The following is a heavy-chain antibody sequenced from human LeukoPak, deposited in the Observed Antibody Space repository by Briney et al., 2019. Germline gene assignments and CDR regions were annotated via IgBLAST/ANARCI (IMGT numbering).Heavy chain of an antibody. CDR1: GFKFDDYG. J-gene: IGHJ5*02. CDR3: ARDRCSSTSCYNTPNWFDP. Sequence: GGSLRLSCAASGFKFDDYGMSWVRQVPWKGLEWVSGINWNGGSRGYADSVKGRFTISRDNAKNSVYLQMNSLRSEDTAFYHCARDRCSSTSCYNTPNWFDPWGQGTLVTVSS. CDR2: INWNGGSR. D-gene: IGHD2-2*02. V-gene: IGHV3-20*01.